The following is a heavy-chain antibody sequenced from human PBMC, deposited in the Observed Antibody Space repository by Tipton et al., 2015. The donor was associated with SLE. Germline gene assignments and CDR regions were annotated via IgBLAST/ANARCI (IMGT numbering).Heavy chain of an antibody. CDR2: IYQSGAA. CDR3: ARESIDYYFDY. CDR1: GDSISSGDYF. Sequence: LRLSCAVSGDSISSGDYFWGWIRQPPGKGLEWIGHIYQSGAAYYNPSLKSRLTISVDTSKNQFSLKLSSVTAADTAVYYCARESIDYYFDYWGQGTLVTVSS. J-gene: IGHJ4*02. V-gene: IGHV4-30-2*05.